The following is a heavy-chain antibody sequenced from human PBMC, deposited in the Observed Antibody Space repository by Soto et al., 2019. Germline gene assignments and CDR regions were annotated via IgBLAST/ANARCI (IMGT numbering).Heavy chain of an antibody. CDR1: GFSLNTSGVG. Sequence: QITLKESGPTLVKPTQTLTLTCTFSGFSLNTSGVGVGWVRQPPGKALEWLALIYGNDDQRYNLFLKNSLTITKETSRDQVVLTMTHMDPVDTATYYCAHANNWDYRTPYYFDYWGQGTLVTVS. J-gene: IGHJ4*02. V-gene: IGHV2-5*01. CDR3: AHANNWDYRTPYYFDY. D-gene: IGHD1-7*01. CDR2: IYGNDDQ.